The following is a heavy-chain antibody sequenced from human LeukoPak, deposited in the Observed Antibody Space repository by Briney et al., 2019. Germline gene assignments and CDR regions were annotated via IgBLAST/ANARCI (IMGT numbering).Heavy chain of an antibody. CDR2: INPNSGGT. D-gene: IGHD3-10*01. CDR3: ARGSITMVRGVSYYFDY. Sequence: GASVKVSCKASGYTFTGYYMHWVGPAAGQGLEWMGWINPNSGGTNYAQTFQGRVTMTRDTSISTAYMELSRLRSDDTAVYYCARGSITMVRGVSYYFDYWGQGTLVTVSS. V-gene: IGHV1-2*02. CDR1: GYTFTGYY. J-gene: IGHJ4*02.